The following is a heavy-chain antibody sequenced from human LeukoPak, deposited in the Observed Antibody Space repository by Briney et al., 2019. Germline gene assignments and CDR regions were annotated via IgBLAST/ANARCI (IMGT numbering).Heavy chain of an antibody. D-gene: IGHD3-9*01. CDR2: INNDGTAT. Sequence: GGSLRLSCAASGFTFSAYWMHWVRQVPGKGLVWVSRINNDGTATFFADSVKGRFTISRDNAKNSLYLQMNSLRAEDTAVYYCARDLYYDILTGYYPTVFDYWGQGTLVTVSS. V-gene: IGHV3-74*01. J-gene: IGHJ4*02. CDR1: GFTFSAYW. CDR3: ARDLYYDILTGYYPTVFDY.